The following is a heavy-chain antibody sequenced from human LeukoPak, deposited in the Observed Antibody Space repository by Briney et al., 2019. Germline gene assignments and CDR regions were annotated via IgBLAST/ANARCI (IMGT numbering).Heavy chain of an antibody. J-gene: IGHJ2*01. CDR2: ISLDGSNQ. CDR1: RFTFRNYG. CDR3: ARDHCSSTSCPSRYWYFDL. V-gene: IGHV3-30*03. Sequence: PGASLRLSCAASRFTFRNYGMHWVRQAPGKGLEWLTLISLDGSNQFYADSVRGRFTISRDNSKNTLYLQMNSLRAEDTAVYYCARDHCSSTSCPSRYWYFDLWGRGTLVTVSS. D-gene: IGHD2-2*01.